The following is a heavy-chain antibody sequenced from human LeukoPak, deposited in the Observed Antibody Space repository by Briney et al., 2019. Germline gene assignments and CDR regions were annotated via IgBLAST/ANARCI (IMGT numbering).Heavy chain of an antibody. J-gene: IGHJ3*02. D-gene: IGHD4-23*01. Sequence: SETLSLTCAVYGGSFSGYYWSWIRQPPGKGLEWIGEINHSGTTNYNPSLKSRVTISVDTSKNQFSLKLSSVTAADTAVYYCARDSLFDGGGAFDIWGQGTMVTVSS. CDR3: ARDSLFDGGGAFDI. CDR1: GGSFSGYY. CDR2: INHSGTT. V-gene: IGHV4-34*01.